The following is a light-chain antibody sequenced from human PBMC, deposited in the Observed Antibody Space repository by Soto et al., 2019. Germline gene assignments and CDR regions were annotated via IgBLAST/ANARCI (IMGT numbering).Light chain of an antibody. CDR1: SHDIGAYDY. J-gene: IGLJ1*01. CDR2: GVR. Sequence: QSALTQPTSVSGSAGESITISCTGNSHDIGAYDYVYWYQQHPGKAPRLLIYGVRNRPSGIPSRFSASKSGLTASLTISGLQAEDEADYYCDSFTTNRVDVLGQGTKVTLL. V-gene: IGLV2-14*01. CDR3: DSFTTNRVDV.